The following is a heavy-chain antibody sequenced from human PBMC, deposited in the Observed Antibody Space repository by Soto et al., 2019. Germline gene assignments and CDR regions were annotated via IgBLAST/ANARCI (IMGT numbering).Heavy chain of an antibody. CDR3: AREALYGSGSYYKPSNPFDP. Sequence: GGSLRFSCAASGFTFSSYGMHWVRQAPGKGLEWVAVIWYDGSNKYYADSVKGRFTISRDNSKNTLYLQMNSLRAEDTAVYYCAREALYGSGSYYKPSNPFDPWGQGTLVTVSS. D-gene: IGHD3-10*01. J-gene: IGHJ5*02. V-gene: IGHV3-33*01. CDR2: IWYDGSNK. CDR1: GFTFSSYG.